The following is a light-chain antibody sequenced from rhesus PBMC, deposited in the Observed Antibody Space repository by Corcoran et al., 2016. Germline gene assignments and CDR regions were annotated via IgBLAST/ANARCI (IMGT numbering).Light chain of an antibody. Sequence: DIQMTQSPSSLSASVGDTVTITCRASQGIISWLVWYQQKPGKVPKLLIYKASSLQSGVPSRFSGSGSGTDFTLTISSLQSEDFATYYCQQSSSRPFTFGPGTKLDIK. CDR3: QQSSSRPFT. J-gene: IGKJ3*01. V-gene: IGKV1-22*01. CDR2: KAS. CDR1: QGIISW.